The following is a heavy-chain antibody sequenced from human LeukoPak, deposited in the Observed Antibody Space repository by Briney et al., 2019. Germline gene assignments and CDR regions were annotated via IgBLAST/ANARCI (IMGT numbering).Heavy chain of an antibody. V-gene: IGHV1-18*01. Sequence: GASVKVSCKASGYTLTAYGISWVRQAPGQGLEWMGWISANNGNTNYAQKVQGRVTMTRDTSTSTAYMELRSLRYGDTAVYYCSRDDGPFGGVRFDHWGQGTLVTVSS. CDR1: GYTLTAYG. CDR2: ISANNGNT. J-gene: IGHJ4*02. D-gene: IGHD3-16*01. CDR3: SRDDGPFGGVRFDH.